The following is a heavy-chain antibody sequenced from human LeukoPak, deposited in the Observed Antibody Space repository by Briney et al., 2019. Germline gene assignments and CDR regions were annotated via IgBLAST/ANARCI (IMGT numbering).Heavy chain of an antibody. CDR3: ARGYSGDY. CDR2: ISSSGSTI. D-gene: IGHD3-10*01. J-gene: IGHJ4*02. Sequence: GGSLRLSCAASGFTVSDYYMNWIRQAPGKGLEWISFISSSGSTIFYADSVKGRFTISRDTTKNSLSVQMNSLRADDTAVYYCARGYSGDYWGQGTLVTVSS. V-gene: IGHV3-11*04. CDR1: GFTVSDYY.